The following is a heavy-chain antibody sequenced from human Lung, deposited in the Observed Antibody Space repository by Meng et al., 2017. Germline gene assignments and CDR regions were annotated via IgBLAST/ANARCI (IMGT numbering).Heavy chain of an antibody. CDR3: ARDLGRETYFFDY. V-gene: IGHV3-30*01. D-gene: IGHD2/OR15-2a*01. CDR1: GFTFSTHA. Sequence: QVPLLEVGGGLLQPGRSLGLSCATSGFTFSTHAMHWVRQAPGKGLEWVAIISYDGSYKYYADSVQGRFTTSRDNSKNTLYLQMNSLTTEDTAVYYCARDLGRETYFFDYWGQGTLVTVSS. CDR2: ISYDGSYK. J-gene: IGHJ4*02.